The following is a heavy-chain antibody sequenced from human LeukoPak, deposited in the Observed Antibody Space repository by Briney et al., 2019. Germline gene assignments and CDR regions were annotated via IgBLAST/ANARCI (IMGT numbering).Heavy chain of an antibody. CDR3: ARTGMNFYGTGSYYWFDP. D-gene: IGHD3-10*01. J-gene: IGHJ5*02. CDR1: GYTFTSYD. V-gene: IGHV1-8*01. Sequence: APVKVSCKASGYTFTSYDINWVRQATGQGLEWMGWMNPNSGNTGYAQKFQGRVTMTRNTSISTAYMELSSLRSEDTAVYYCARTGMNFYGTGSYYWFDPWGQGTLVTVSS. CDR2: MNPNSGNT.